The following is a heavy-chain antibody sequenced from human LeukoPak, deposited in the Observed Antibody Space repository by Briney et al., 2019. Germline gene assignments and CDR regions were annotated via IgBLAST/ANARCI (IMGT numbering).Heavy chain of an antibody. J-gene: IGHJ4*02. CDR1: RGSISDYY. CDR3: ARELKVGNTGYYFDY. V-gene: IGHV4-59*01. Sequence: SETLSLTCTVSRGSISDYYWSWIRQPPGEGLEWIGYIYYSESTNYNPSLKSRVTISLDTSKNQFSLNLNSVTAADTAVYYCARELKVGNTGYYFDYWGQGTLVTVSS. D-gene: IGHD2/OR15-2a*01. CDR2: IYYSEST.